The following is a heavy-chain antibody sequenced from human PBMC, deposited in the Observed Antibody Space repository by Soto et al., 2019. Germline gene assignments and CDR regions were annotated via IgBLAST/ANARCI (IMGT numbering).Heavy chain of an antibody. CDR2: INPNSGGT. V-gene: IGHV1-2*02. Sequence: ASVEVSCKXSGYTFTGYYMHWVRQAPGQGLEWMGWINPNSGGTNYAQKFQGRVTMTRDTSISTAYMELSRLRSDDTAVYYCAREIAAAGNWWFDPWGQGTLVTVSS. J-gene: IGHJ5*02. CDR1: GYTFTGYY. CDR3: AREIAAAGNWWFDP. D-gene: IGHD6-13*01.